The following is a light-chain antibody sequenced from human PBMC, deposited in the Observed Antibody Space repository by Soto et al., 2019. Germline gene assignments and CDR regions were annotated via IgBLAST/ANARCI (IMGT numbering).Light chain of an antibody. V-gene: IGLV2-8*01. Sequence: QSVLTQPPSASGSPGQSVTIPCTGTSSDVGGYNYVSWYQQHPGKAPKLMIYEVSKRPSGVPDRFSGSKSGNTASLTVSGLQAEDEADYYCSSYAGSAVVFGGGTKLTVL. CDR3: SSYAGSAVV. CDR2: EVS. J-gene: IGLJ2*01. CDR1: SSDVGGYNY.